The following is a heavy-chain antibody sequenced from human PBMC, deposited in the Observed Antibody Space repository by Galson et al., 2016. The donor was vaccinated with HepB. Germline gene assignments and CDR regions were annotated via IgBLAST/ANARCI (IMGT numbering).Heavy chain of an antibody. CDR1: GFTFSTYA. J-gene: IGHJ5*02. D-gene: IGHD3-3*01. V-gene: IGHV3-23*01. CDR2: LSGSGTST. Sequence: SLRLSCAASGFTFSTYAMTRVRQAPGKGLEWVSALSGSGTSTYYADSVKGRFTISRDNSKNTLYLQMNSLRAEDTAVYYCAKGVHYDFWSGYTNWFDPWGQGTLVTVSS. CDR3: AKGVHYDFWSGYTNWFDP.